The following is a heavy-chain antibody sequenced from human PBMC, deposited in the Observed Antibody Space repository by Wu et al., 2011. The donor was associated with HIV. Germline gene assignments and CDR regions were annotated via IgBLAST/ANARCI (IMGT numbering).Heavy chain of an antibody. CDR3: ARGPYSSSWNYYYGMDV. J-gene: IGHJ6*02. CDR1: GGTFNSYV. Sequence: PGSSVKVSCKASGGTFNSYVLNWVRQAPGQGLEWMGAIIPLFGTTNYAQMFQGRVTITTDDSTSTAYMELSSLRSEDTAVYYCARGPYSSSWNYYYGMDVWGQGTTVSVSS. CDR2: IIPLFGTT. V-gene: IGHV1-69*05. D-gene: IGHD6-13*01.